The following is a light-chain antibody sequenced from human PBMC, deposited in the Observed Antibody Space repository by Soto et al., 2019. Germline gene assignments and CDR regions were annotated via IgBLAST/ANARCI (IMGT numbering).Light chain of an antibody. CDR1: QDISSY. V-gene: IGKV1-8*01. Sequence: AIRMTQSPSSLSASPGDRVTITCRASQDISSYLAWYQQKPGKAPNLLIYVASTLQSGVPSRFSGSGSGTDFTLTISRLQSEDLATYYCQQLNTYSSFGGGTKVEIK. J-gene: IGKJ4*01. CDR3: QQLNTYSS. CDR2: VAS.